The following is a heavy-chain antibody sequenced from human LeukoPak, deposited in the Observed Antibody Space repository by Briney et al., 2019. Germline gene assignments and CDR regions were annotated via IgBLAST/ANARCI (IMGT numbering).Heavy chain of an antibody. J-gene: IGHJ3*02. V-gene: IGHV4-59*01. Sequence: SETLSLTCAVYGGSFSGYYWSWIRQPPGKGLEWVGYVSHSGFNKSNGDITVYNPSLESRVTTSRDTSKNQFSLKLSSVTAADTAVYYCVRASDHSGGAFDIWGQGTVVTVSS. CDR1: GGSFSGYY. CDR3: VRASDHSGGAFDI. CDR2: VSHSGFNKSNGDIT. D-gene: IGHD2-15*01.